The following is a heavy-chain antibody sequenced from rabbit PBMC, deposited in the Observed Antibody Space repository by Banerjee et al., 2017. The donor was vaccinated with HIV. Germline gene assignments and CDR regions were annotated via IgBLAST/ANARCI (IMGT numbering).Heavy chain of an antibody. V-gene: IGHV1S45*01. CDR1: GFSFSSGYW. Sequence: QEQLVESGGGLVKPGASLTLTCTASGFSFSSGYWICWVRQAPGKGLEWIACIDGGIGGIYYATWVNGRFTISKTSSTTVTLQMTSLTAADTATYFCARFVWNSGDYDLRGQGTLVTVS. CDR3: ARFVWNSGDYDL. CDR2: IDGGIGGI. D-gene: IGHD1-1*01. J-gene: IGHJ4*01.